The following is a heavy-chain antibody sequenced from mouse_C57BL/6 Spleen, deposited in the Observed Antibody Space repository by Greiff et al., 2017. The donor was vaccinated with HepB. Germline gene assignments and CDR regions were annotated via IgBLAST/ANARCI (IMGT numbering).Heavy chain of an antibody. V-gene: IGHV5-17*01. J-gene: IGHJ2*01. CDR1: GFTFSDYG. D-gene: IGHD4-1*01. CDR3: ARGLGDYFDY. CDR2: ISSGCSTI. Sequence: EVQLVESGGGLVKPGGSLKLSCAASGFTFSDYGMHWVRQAPEKGLEWVAYISSGCSTIYYANTVKGRFTISRDNAKNTLFLQMTSLRSEDTAMYYCARGLGDYFDYWGQGTTLTVS.